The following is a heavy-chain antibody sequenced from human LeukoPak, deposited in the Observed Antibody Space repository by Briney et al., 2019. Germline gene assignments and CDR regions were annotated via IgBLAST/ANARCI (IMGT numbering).Heavy chain of an antibody. J-gene: IGHJ3*02. V-gene: IGHV3-74*01. CDR3: TRRAAALDAFDI. D-gene: IGHD6-13*01. CDR1: GFTFSSYW. Sequence: PGGSLRLSCAASGFTFSSYWMHWVRQAPGKGLVRVSRIKSDGSSTTYADSVKGRFTISRDNAKNTLYLQMNSLRAEDTAVYYCTRRAAALDAFDIWGQGTMVSVSS. CDR2: IKSDGSST.